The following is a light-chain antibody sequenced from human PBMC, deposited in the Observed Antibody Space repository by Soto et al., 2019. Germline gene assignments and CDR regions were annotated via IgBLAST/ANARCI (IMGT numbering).Light chain of an antibody. CDR2: DAS. Sequence: EIVSTQSPATLSLSPGERATLSCRASQSVSSYLAWYQQNPGQAPRLLIYDASNRATGIPARFSGSGSGTDFTLTISSLEPEDFAVYYCQQRSNWPRTFGQGTKV. V-gene: IGKV3-11*01. CDR3: QQRSNWPRT. CDR1: QSVSSY. J-gene: IGKJ1*01.